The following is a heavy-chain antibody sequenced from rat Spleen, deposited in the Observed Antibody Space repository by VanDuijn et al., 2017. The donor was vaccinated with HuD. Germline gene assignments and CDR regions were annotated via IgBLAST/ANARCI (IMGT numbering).Heavy chain of an antibody. CDR3: TRRGMVLITTD. CDR2: ISYDGSTT. D-gene: IGHD1-12*02. CDR1: GFTFSDYG. J-gene: IGHJ2*01. Sequence: EVQLVESGGGLVQPGMSLKLSCAASGFTFSDYGMAWVRQAPTKGLEWVATISYDGSTTYYRDSVKGRFTISRDNAKSILYLQMDSLRSEDTATYYCTRRGMVLITTDWGQGVMVTVSS. V-gene: IGHV5-29*01.